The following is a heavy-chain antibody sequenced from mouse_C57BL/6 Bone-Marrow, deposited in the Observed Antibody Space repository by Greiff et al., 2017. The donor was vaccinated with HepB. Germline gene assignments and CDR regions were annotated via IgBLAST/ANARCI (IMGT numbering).Heavy chain of an antibody. CDR1: GYTFTSYW. CDR3: ARGSLITTVVAPAY. J-gene: IGHJ3*01. D-gene: IGHD1-1*01. CDR2: IDPSDSET. V-gene: IGHV1-52*01. Sequence: QVQLQQPGAELVRPGSSVKLSCKASGYTFTSYWMHWVKQRPIQGLEWIGNIDPSDSETHYNQKFKDKATLTVDKSSSTAYMQLSSLTSEDSAVYYCARGSLITTVVAPAYWGQGTLVTVSA.